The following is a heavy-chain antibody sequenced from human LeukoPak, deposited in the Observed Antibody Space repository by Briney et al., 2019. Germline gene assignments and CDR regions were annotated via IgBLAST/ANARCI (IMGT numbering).Heavy chain of an antibody. CDR2: MNPNSGNT. CDR3: ARDLGEGYERDY. CDR1: GYTFTSYD. D-gene: IGHD2-15*01. J-gene: IGHJ4*02. Sequence: ASVKVSCKASGYTFTSYDINWVRQATGQGLEWMGWMNPNSGNTGYAQKFQGRVTMTRNTSISTAYMELSRLRSDDTAVYYCARDLGEGYERDYWGQGTLVTVSS. V-gene: IGHV1-8*01.